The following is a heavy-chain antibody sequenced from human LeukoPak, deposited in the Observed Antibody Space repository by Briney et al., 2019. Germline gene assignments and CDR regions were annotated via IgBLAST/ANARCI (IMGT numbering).Heavy chain of an antibody. Sequence: GGSLRLSCAASGFTFSTYTMNWVRQTPGKGLEWVSFISSSSGTIYYADSVKGRFTISRDNAKNSLSLQMNSLRAEDTAVYYCARDPSRMTVADNYYFDYWGQGTLVTVSS. D-gene: IGHD6-19*01. CDR2: ISSSSGTI. J-gene: IGHJ4*02. CDR1: GFTFSTYT. CDR3: ARDPSRMTVADNYYFDY. V-gene: IGHV3-48*04.